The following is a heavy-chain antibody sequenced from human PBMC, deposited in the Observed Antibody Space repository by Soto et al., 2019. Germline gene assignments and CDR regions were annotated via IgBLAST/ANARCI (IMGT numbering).Heavy chain of an antibody. Sequence: SVKVSCKASGGTFSSYAISWVRQAPGQGLEWMGGIIPMFGTANYAQKFQGRVTITADKSTSTAYMELSRLRSEDTAVHYCARAPYDFWSGYYSCYGMDVWGKGTTLTVSS. CDR2: IIPMFGTA. CDR1: GGTFSSYA. D-gene: IGHD3-3*01. J-gene: IGHJ6*04. CDR3: ARAPYDFWSGYYSCYGMDV. V-gene: IGHV1-69*06.